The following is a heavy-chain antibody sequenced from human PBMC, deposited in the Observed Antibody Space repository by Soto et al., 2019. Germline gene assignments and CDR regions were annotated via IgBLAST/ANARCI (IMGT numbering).Heavy chain of an antibody. CDR2: ISAHNGNT. D-gene: IGHD5-18*01. V-gene: IGHV1-18*01. CDR1: GYTFTSYG. Sequence: QVQLVQSGAEVKKPGASVKVSCKASGYTFTSYGIIWVRQAPGQGLEWMGWISAHNGNTKYAQKLHGRVTMTTDTSTSTAYMELRGLRSDDTAVDYCARDLSDGLCDYWGQGTLVTVSS. CDR3: ARDLSDGLCDY. J-gene: IGHJ4*02.